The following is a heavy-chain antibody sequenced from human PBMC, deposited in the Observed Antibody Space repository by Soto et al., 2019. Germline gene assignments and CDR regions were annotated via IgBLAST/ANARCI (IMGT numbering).Heavy chain of an antibody. Sequence: QVQLVQSGVEVKKPGASVKVSCKASGYTFTSYGISWVRQAPGQGLERMGWISAYNGNTKYAQKLQGRVTMTTDTTTSTAYMELRSLRPDNTAMYYCASDTAKALPHAWGQGTLVTLSS. J-gene: IGHJ4*02. V-gene: IGHV1-18*01. D-gene: IGHD5-18*01. CDR3: ASDTAKALPHA. CDR2: ISAYNGNT. CDR1: GYTFTSYG.